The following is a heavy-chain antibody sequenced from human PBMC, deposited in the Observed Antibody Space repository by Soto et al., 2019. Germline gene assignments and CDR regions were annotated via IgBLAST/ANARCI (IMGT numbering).Heavy chain of an antibody. CDR2: IYWDDDK. V-gene: IGHV2-5*02. CDR3: AHRREHTQQLVDWFDP. J-gene: IGHJ5*02. D-gene: IGHD6-13*01. Sequence: SGPTLVNPTQTLTLTCTFSGFSLSTSGVGVGWIRQPPGKALEWLALIYWDDDKRYSPSLKSRLTITKDTSKNQVVLTMTNMDPVDTATYYCAHRREHTQQLVDWFDPWGQGTLVTVSS. CDR1: GFSLSTSGVG.